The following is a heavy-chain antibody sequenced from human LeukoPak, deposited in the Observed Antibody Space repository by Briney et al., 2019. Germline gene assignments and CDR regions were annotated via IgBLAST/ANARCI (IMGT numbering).Heavy chain of an antibody. Sequence: PGGSLRLSSAASGFTFSSYSMNWVRQAPGKGLEWVSYISSRSSTIYYADSVKGRFTISRDNAKNSLYLQMNSLRAEDTAVYYCARDGYYYGSGSYYKVDFDYWGQGTLVTVSS. V-gene: IGHV3-48*01. CDR2: ISSRSSTI. D-gene: IGHD3-10*01. J-gene: IGHJ4*02. CDR1: GFTFSSYS. CDR3: ARDGYYYGSGSYYKVDFDY.